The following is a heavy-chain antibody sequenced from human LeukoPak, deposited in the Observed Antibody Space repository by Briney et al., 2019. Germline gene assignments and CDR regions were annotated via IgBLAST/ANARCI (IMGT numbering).Heavy chain of an antibody. CDR2: IIPIFGTA. CDR3: ARVGNDYGDLDY. Sequence: SVKVSCKAFGGTFSSYAISWVRQAPGQGLEWMGGIIPIFGTANYAQKFQGRVTITTDESTSTAYMELSSLRSEDTAVYYCARVGNDYGDLDYWGQGTLVTVSS. V-gene: IGHV1-69*05. CDR1: GGTFSSYA. J-gene: IGHJ4*02. D-gene: IGHD4-17*01.